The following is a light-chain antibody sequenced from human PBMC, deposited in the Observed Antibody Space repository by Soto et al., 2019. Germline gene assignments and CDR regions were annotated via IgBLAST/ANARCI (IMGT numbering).Light chain of an antibody. CDR2: AAS. CDR1: QGISTY. CDR3: QQADSFPLS. J-gene: IGKJ4*01. V-gene: IGKV1-9*01. Sequence: IQLTQSPSSLSASVGDRVTITCRASQGISTYLAWYQQKPGKAPKLLIYAASTLQSGVPSRFSGSGYGTDFTLTISSLQPEDFATYYCQQADSFPLSFGGGTKVEI.